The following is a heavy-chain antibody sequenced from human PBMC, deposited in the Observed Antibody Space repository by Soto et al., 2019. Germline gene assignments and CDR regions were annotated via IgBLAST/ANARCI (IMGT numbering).Heavy chain of an antibody. CDR3: ARSLYCGYRSCYTGVIDN. Sequence: QITLKESGPTLVKPTQTLTLTCTFSGFSLSTSGVGVGWIRQPPGKALEWLTLIYWDGDERYTPSLKSRLTITRDTSKHQVVLTMINMGPVDTVTYYCARSLYCGYRSCYTGVIDNWGQGMLVTASS. V-gene: IGHV2-5*02. CDR2: IYWDGDE. CDR1: GFSLSTSGVG. D-gene: IGHD2-21*01. J-gene: IGHJ4*02.